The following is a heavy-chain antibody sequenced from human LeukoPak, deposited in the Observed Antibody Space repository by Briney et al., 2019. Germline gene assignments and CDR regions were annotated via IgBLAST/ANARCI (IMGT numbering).Heavy chain of an antibody. CDR3: ARTADYYDSRFGAFDI. Sequence: SSQTLSLTCTVSGGSISSGSYYWSWIRQPAGKGLEWIGRIYTSGSTNYNPSLKSRVTISVDTSKNQFSLKLSSVTAADTAVYYCARTADYYDSRFGAFDIWGQGTMVTVSS. CDR2: IYTSGST. J-gene: IGHJ3*02. D-gene: IGHD3-22*01. V-gene: IGHV4-61*02. CDR1: GGSISSGSYY.